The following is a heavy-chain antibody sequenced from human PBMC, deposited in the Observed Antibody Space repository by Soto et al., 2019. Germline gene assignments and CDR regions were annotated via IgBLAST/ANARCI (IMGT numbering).Heavy chain of an antibody. D-gene: IGHD3-10*01. CDR3: AKGISMVRGVDLPVAY. J-gene: IGHJ4*02. CDR2: SSGSGGST. V-gene: IGHV3-23*01. Sequence: EVQLLEAGVGLVQPGGSLRLSCAASGCTFSSYAMSWVRQAPGKGLEWVSASSGSGGSTYYADSVKGRFTISRDNSKNTLYLQMNSLRAEDTAVYYCAKGISMVRGVDLPVAYWGQGTLVTVSS. CDR1: GCTFSSYA.